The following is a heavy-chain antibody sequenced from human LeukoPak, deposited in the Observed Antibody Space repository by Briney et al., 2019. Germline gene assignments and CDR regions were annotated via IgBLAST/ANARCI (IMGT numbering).Heavy chain of an antibody. Sequence: PSETLSLTCTVSGGSIDNYYWSWIRQPPGKGLEWIGYVYYGGITKYNPSLKGRVTMSVDTSKNQFSLTLTSVTAADTAVYFCARAPSYTEYFDYWGQGTLVTVSS. CDR3: ARAPSYTEYFDY. CDR2: VYYGGIT. CDR1: GGSIDNYY. J-gene: IGHJ4*02. D-gene: IGHD2/OR15-2a*01. V-gene: IGHV4-59*12.